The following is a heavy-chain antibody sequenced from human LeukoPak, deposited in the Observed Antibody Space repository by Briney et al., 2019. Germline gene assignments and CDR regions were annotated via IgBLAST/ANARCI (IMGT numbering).Heavy chain of an antibody. D-gene: IGHD6-19*01. CDR1: GYTFTSYF. J-gene: IGHJ5*02. CDR2: INPGGGST. CDR3: ARAPPTVDVFDP. Sequence: ASVKVSCKASGYTFTSYFMHWVRQAPDQGLEWMGIINPGGGSTTYAQKFQGRLTMTRDTSTSTFYMELSSLGSEDTAVYYCARAPPTVDVFDPWGQGTLVTISS. V-gene: IGHV1-46*01.